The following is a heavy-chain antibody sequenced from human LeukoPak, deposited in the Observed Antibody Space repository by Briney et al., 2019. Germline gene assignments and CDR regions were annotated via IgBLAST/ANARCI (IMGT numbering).Heavy chain of an antibody. CDR3: AKMATGSLDY. CDR1: GGTFSSYA. V-gene: IGHV1-69*13. J-gene: IGHJ4*02. D-gene: IGHD3-9*01. Sequence: ASVKVSCKASGGTFSSYAISWVRQAPGQGLEWMGGIIPIFGTANYAQKFQGRVTITADESTSTAYMELSSLRAEDTAVYYCAKMATGSLDYWGQGTLVTVSS. CDR2: IIPIFGTA.